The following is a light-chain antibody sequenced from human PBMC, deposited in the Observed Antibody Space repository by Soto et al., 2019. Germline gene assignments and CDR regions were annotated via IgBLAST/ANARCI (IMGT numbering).Light chain of an antibody. V-gene: IGKV3-20*01. CDR3: QQYGTSPIT. CDR1: QSVSSSY. Sequence: EIVLTQTPGTLSLSPGERATLSCRASQSVSSSYLAWYQQKPGQAPRLLIYGASSRATGIPDRFSGSGSGTDFTLTISRLEPADFAVYYCQQYGTSPITFGQGTRLEIK. J-gene: IGKJ5*01. CDR2: GAS.